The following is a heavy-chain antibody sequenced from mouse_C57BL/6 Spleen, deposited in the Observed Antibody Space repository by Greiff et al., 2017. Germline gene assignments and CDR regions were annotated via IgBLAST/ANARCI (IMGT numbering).Heavy chain of an antibody. J-gene: IGHJ1*03. V-gene: IGHV1-82*01. Sequence: VQVVESGPELVKPGASVKISCKASGYAFSSSWMNWVKQRPGKGLEWIGRIYPGDGDTNYNGKFKGKATLTADKSSSTAYMQLSSLTSEDSAVYFCARGDYYGSSFYWYFDVWGTGTTVTVSS. D-gene: IGHD1-1*01. CDR2: IYPGDGDT. CDR3: ARGDYYGSSFYWYFDV. CDR1: GYAFSSSW.